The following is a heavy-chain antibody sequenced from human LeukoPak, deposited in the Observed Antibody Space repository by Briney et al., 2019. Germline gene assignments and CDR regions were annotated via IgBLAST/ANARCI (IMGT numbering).Heavy chain of an antibody. J-gene: IGHJ4*02. CDR1: GFTFSNFR. D-gene: IGHD3-10*01. Sequence: PGGSLRLSCAVSGFTFSNFRMHWVRQTPGKGLVWVSRINTDGSYTDYADSVKGRFTISRDNAKNTLYLQMNSLRAEDMAVYYCARGMTYYHGSGKFDYWGQGTLVTVSS. V-gene: IGHV3-74*01. CDR3: ARGMTYYHGSGKFDY. CDR2: INTDGSYT.